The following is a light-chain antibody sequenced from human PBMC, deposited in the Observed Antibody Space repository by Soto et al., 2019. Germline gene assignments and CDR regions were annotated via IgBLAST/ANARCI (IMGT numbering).Light chain of an antibody. CDR2: DAS. Sequence: IHRTDLPSIQSASKGDGFTITSRASQSISSWLAWYQQKPGKAPKLLIYDASSLESGVPSRFSGSGSGTEFTLTISSLQPDDFAIYYCQQYNSYPWTFGQRTKVDIK. V-gene: IGKV1-5*01. CDR3: QQYNSYPWT. CDR1: QSISSW. J-gene: IGKJ1*01.